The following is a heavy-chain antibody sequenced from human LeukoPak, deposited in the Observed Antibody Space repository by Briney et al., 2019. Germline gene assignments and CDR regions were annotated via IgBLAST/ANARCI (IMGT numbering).Heavy chain of an antibody. CDR1: GGSISSYY. J-gene: IGHJ4*02. Sequence: SETLSLTCTVSGGSISSYYWSWIRQPAGKGLEWIGRIYTSGSTNYNPSLKRRVNMSVDTSKNQFSLKLSSAPAAHTAVYYCARDWHRSGWYDYWGQGNLVTASS. CDR3: ARDWHRSGWYDY. CDR2: IYTSGST. V-gene: IGHV4-4*07. D-gene: IGHD6-19*01.